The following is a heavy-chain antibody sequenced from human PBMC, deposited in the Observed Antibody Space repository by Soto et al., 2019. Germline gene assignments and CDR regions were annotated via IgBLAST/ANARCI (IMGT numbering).Heavy chain of an antibody. V-gene: IGHV4-39*01. CDR3: ARHSLALRKNNWFDP. J-gene: IGHJ5*02. CDR2: IFYLGSS. CDR1: GDSIISSDFY. Sequence: SETLSLTCTVSGDSIISSDFYWGWVRQPPGKGLEWIGSIFYLGSSYYNPSLKSRVTMSVDTSKNQFSLRLRSVTAADTALYFCARHSLALRKNNWFDPWCQGIMVTLSS. D-gene: IGHD3-3*02.